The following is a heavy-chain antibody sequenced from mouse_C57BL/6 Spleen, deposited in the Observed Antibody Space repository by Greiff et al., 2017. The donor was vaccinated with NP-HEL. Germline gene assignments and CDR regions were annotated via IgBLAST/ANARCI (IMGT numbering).Heavy chain of an antibody. CDR3: AREGSGSAY. D-gene: IGHD4-1*01. Sequence: EVKLVESGPGLVKPSQSLSLTCSVTGYSITSGYYWNWIRQFPGNKLEWMGYISYDGSNNYNPSLKNRISITRDTSKNQFFLKLNSVTTEDTATYYCAREGSGSAYWGQGTLVTVSA. J-gene: IGHJ3*01. CDR1: GYSITSGYY. CDR2: ISYDGSN. V-gene: IGHV3-6*01.